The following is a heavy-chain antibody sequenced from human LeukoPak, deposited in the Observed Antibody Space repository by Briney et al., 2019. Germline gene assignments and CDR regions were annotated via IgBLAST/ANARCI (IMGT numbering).Heavy chain of an antibody. CDR2: INHSGST. CDR3: ARSRYCTNGVCRGDPNNWFDP. CDR1: GGSFSGYY. Sequence: SETLSLTCAVYGGSFSGYYWSWIRQPPGKGLEWIGEINHSGSTNYNPSLKSRVTISVDTSKNQFSLKLSSVTAADTAVYYCARSRYCTNGVCRGDPNNWFDPWGQGTLVTVSS. V-gene: IGHV4-34*01. J-gene: IGHJ5*02. D-gene: IGHD2-8*01.